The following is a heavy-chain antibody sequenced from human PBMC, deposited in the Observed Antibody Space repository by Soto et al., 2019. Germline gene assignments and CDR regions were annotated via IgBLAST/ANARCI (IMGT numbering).Heavy chain of an antibody. J-gene: IGHJ6*02. CDR1: GGSISSSNW. D-gene: IGHD3-3*01. V-gene: IGHV4-4*02. CDR3: AREGITIFGVAHLYGMDV. CDR2: IYHSGST. Sequence: QVQLQESGPGLVKPSGTLSLTCAVSGGSISSSNWWSWVRQPPGKGLEWIGEIYHSGSTNYNPSLKSRVTISVDKSKKQFSLKLSSVTAADTAVYYCAREGITIFGVAHLYGMDVWGQGTTVTVSS.